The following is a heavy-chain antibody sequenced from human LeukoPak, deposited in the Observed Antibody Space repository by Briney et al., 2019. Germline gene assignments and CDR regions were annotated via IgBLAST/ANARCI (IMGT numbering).Heavy chain of an antibody. D-gene: IGHD7-27*01. Sequence: PPETLSLTCAVYGGSFSGYYWSWIRQPPGEGLEWIGEINHSGSTNYNPSLKSRVTISVDTSKNQFSLKLSSVTAADTAVYYCARGRPNWVYNWFDPWGQGTLATVSS. V-gene: IGHV4-34*01. CDR3: ARGRPNWVYNWFDP. CDR2: INHSGST. J-gene: IGHJ5*02. CDR1: GGSFSGYY.